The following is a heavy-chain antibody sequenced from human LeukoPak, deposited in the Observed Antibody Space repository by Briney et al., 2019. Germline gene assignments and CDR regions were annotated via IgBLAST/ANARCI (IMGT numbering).Heavy chain of an antibody. V-gene: IGHV4-38-2*02. Sequence: SETLSLTCTVSGYSISSGYYWGWIRQPPGKGLEWIGSIYHSGSTYYNPSLKSRVTISVATSKTQFSLKLSSVTAADTAVYYCARAPPARRTVTLPYLMDVWGKGTTVTVSS. CDR3: ARAPPARRTVTLPYLMDV. D-gene: IGHD4-11*01. CDR2: IYHSGST. J-gene: IGHJ6*03. CDR1: GYSISSGYY.